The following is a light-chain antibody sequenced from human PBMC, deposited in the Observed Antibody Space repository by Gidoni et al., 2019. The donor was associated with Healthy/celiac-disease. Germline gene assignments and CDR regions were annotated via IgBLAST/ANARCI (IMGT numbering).Light chain of an antibody. CDR1: QSISSW. J-gene: IGKJ1*01. Sequence: DIQRTQSPSTLSASVGDRVTITCRASQSISSWLAWYQQQPGKAPKLLIYKAFSLESGVPSRFSGSGSGTEFTLTISSLQPDDFATYYCQQYNSYSRTFGQGTKVEIK. CDR3: QQYNSYSRT. CDR2: KAF. V-gene: IGKV1-5*03.